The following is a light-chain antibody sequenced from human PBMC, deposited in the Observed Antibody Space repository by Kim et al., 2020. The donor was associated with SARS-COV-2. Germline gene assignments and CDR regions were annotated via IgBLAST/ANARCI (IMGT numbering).Light chain of an antibody. J-gene: IGLJ2*01. CDR1: SGCIAGNY. CDR2: EDN. Sequence: GKTVTTSCPRSSGCIAGNYVQWYQQRPGSSPIIVIYEDNQRPSGVPDRFSGSIDSSSNSASLTISELKTEDEADYYCQSYDSSSVIFGGGTQLTVL. V-gene: IGLV6-57*01. CDR3: QSYDSSSVI.